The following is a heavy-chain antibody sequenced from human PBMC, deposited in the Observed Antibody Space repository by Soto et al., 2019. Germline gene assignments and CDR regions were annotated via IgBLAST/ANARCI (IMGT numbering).Heavy chain of an antibody. V-gene: IGHV3-74*01. CDR2: INSDGSST. Sequence: GGSLRLSCAASGFTFSSYWMHWVRQAPGKGLVWVSRINSDGSSTSYADSVKGRFTISRDNAKNTLYLQMNSLRAEDTAVYYCARGGGYCSSTSCYLVDYWGQGTLVTVSS. CDR1: GFTFSSYW. J-gene: IGHJ4*02. D-gene: IGHD2-2*01. CDR3: ARGGGYCSSTSCYLVDY.